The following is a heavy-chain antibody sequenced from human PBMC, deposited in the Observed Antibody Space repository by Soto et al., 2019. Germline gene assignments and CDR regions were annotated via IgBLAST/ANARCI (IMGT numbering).Heavy chain of an antibody. J-gene: IGHJ4*02. CDR3: AKDGDIVPGAHFDY. CDR2: MNPNSGNT. Sequence: GXXVKVSCKASGYTFTSYDTNWVRQATGQGLEWMGWMNPNSGNTGYAQKFQGRVTRTRNTSKSTAYMELTSLRADDTAIYFCAKDGDIVPGAHFDYWGQGAPVTVSS. CDR1: GYTFTSYD. V-gene: IGHV1-8*01. D-gene: IGHD5-12*01.